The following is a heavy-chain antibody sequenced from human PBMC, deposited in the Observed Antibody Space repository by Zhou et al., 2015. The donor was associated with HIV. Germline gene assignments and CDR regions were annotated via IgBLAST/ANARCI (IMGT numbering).Heavy chain of an antibody. D-gene: IGHD6-19*01. J-gene: IGHJ5*02. CDR3: ARRGWHRNWFDP. CDR2: ISTYNGNT. V-gene: IGHV1-18*01. Sequence: QVQLVQSGAEVKKPGASVKVSCKASGYTFTKYGISWVRQAPGQGLEWMGWISTYNGNTNSAEKFQGRVTMTTDTSTSTAYMELRSLRSDDTAVYYCARRGWHRNWFDPWGQGTLVTVSS. CDR1: GYTFTKYG.